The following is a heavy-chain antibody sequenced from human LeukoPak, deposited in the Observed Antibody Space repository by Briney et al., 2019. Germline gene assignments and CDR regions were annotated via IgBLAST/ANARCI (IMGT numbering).Heavy chain of an antibody. Sequence: PGGSLRLSCAASGLTFNNAWMNWVRQAPGKGLEWVSAISGSGGSTYYADSVKGRFTISRDNYKNTLYLQMNSLRAEDTAVYYCAKGAITMIVVGDAFDIWGQGTMVTVSS. CDR2: ISGSGGST. J-gene: IGHJ3*02. CDR3: AKGAITMIVVGDAFDI. V-gene: IGHV3-23*01. D-gene: IGHD3-22*01. CDR1: GLTFNNAW.